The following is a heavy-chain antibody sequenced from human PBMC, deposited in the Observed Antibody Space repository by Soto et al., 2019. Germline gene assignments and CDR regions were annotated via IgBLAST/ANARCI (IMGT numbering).Heavy chain of an antibody. J-gene: IGHJ6*02. V-gene: IGHV3-30-3*01. D-gene: IGHD1-26*01. CDR1: GFTFSSYA. Sequence: XVCLRLNCAACGFTFSSYAMHWVRQAPGKGLEWVAVISYDGSNKYYADSVKGRFTISRDNSKNTLYLQMNSLRAEDTAVYYCATIVGATNYYGMDVWGQGTTVTV. CDR2: ISYDGSNK. CDR3: ATIVGATNYYGMDV.